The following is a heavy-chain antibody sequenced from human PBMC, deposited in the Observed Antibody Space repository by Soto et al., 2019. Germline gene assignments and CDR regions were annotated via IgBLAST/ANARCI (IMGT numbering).Heavy chain of an antibody. D-gene: IGHD6-13*01. CDR2: IDPSDSYT. J-gene: IGHJ6*02. Sequence: GESLKISCKGSGYSFTSYWISWVRQMPGKGLEWMGRIDPSDSYTNYSPSFQGHVTISADKSISTAYLQWSSLKASGTAMFYCARQGAAGGNYYYYGMDVWGQGTTVTVSS. CDR3: ARQGAAGGNYYYYGMDV. V-gene: IGHV5-10-1*01. CDR1: GYSFTSYW.